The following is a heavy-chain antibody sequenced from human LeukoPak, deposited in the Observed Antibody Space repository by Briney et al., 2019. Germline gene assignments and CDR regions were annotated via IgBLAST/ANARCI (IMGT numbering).Heavy chain of an antibody. CDR2: INPHNGGT. CDR3: ARGGYPYDMDV. J-gene: IGHJ6*02. V-gene: IGHV1-2*02. Sequence: EASVKVSCKASGYTFTDYYIHWVRQAPGQGLEWMGWINPHNGGTNYAQKFQGGVTMTMDASITTAYMESNRLSSDDTAVFYCARGGYPYDMDVWGQGTTVTVSS. D-gene: IGHD6-13*01. CDR1: GYTFTDYY.